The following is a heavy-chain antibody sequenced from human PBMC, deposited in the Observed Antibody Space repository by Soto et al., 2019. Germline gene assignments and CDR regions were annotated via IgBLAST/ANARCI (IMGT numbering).Heavy chain of an antibody. CDR2: ISAHNGNT. Sequence: QVHLVQSGAEVKKPGASVKVSCKASGYTFTSYGITWVRQAPGQGLEWMGWISAHNGNTDYAQKLQGRVIVTRDTSTSTGYVELRSLISDATAVYCCARGRYGDYWGQGALVTVSS. CDR1: GYTFTSYG. CDR3: ARGRYGDY. V-gene: IGHV1-18*01. D-gene: IGHD1-1*01. J-gene: IGHJ4*02.